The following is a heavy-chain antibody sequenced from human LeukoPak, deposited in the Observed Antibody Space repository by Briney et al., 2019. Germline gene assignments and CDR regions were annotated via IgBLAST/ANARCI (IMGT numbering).Heavy chain of an antibody. CDR1: GYTFTSYG. Sequence: ASVKVSCKASGYTFTSYGISWVRQAPGQGPEWMGLISPTGSFTAYAQKLQGRVTLTRDLSTSTDYLELRSLRSEDTAVYYCARDISARDEAWWFDPWGQGTLVTVSS. CDR2: ISPTGSFT. V-gene: IGHV1-18*01. D-gene: IGHD5-24*01. CDR3: ARDISARDEAWWFDP. J-gene: IGHJ5*02.